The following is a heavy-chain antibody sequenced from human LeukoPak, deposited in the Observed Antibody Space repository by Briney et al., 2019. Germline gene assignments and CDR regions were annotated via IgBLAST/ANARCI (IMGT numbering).Heavy chain of an antibody. CDR3: AHRPSNYGDLYYFDY. CDR1: GFSLSTSGVG. D-gene: IGHD4-17*01. J-gene: IGHJ4*02. Sequence: SGSTLVNPTQTLTLTRTFSGFSLSTSGVGVGWIRQPPGKALEWLALIYWDDDKRYSPSLKSRLTITKDTSKNQVVLTMTNMDPVDTATYYCAHRPSNYGDLYYFDYWGQGTLVTVSS. CDR2: IYWDDDK. V-gene: IGHV2-5*02.